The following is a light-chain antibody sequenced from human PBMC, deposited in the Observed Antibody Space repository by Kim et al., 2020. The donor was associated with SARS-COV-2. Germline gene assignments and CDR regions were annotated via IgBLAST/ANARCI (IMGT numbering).Light chain of an antibody. V-gene: IGLV3-19*01. CDR2: GNN. CDR1: SLKTYY. CDR3: GSRDNSGDHPV. J-gene: IGLJ3*02. Sequence: ALGQTVSITCHGASLKTYYTSWFQRKPGQAPVLVIFGNNNRPSGISDRFSGSISGNTASLTITGAQAEDEGDYFCGSRDNSGDHPVFGGGTQLTVL.